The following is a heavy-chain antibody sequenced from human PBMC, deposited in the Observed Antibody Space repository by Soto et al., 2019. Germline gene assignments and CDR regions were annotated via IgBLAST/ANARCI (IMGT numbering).Heavy chain of an antibody. D-gene: IGHD2-2*01. V-gene: IGHV1-69*01. CDR2: IIPISGTA. CDR3: ARSQGSSTSLEIYYYYYYGMDV. J-gene: IGHJ6*02. CDR1: GGTFSSYA. Sequence: QVQLVQSGAEVKKPGFSVKVSCKASGGTFSSYAISWVRQAPGQGLEWMGGIIPISGTANYAQKFQGRVTITADESTSTAYMELSSLRSEDTAVYYCARSQGSSTSLEIYYYYYYGMDVWGQGTTVTVSS.